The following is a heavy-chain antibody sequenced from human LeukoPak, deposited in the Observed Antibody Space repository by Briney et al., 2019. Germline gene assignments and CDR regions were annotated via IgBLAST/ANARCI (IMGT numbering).Heavy chain of an antibody. V-gene: IGHV1-18*01. J-gene: IGHJ4*02. CDR2: ISAYNGNT. D-gene: IGHD3-22*01. CDR1: GDTFTSYG. Sequence: ASVKVSCKASGDTFTSYGISWVRQAPGQGLEWMGWISAYNGNTNYAQKLQGRVTMTTDTFTSTAYMELRSLRSDDTAVYYCARVVYYYDSSGYYEFDYWGQGTLVTVSS. CDR3: ARVVYYYDSSGYYEFDY.